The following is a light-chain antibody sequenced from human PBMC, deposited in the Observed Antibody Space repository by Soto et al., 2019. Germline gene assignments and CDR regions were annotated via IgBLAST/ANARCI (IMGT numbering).Light chain of an antibody. Sequence: EIVLTQSPGTLSXXXXXXXXXXXXASQSVSSSYLAWYQQKPGQVPRLLMYAASSRATGIPDRFSGSGSGTDFTLTISRLEAEDFAVYYCQQSSSSPITFGQGTRLEIK. CDR2: AAS. CDR3: QQSSSSPIT. CDR1: QSVSSSY. J-gene: IGKJ5*01. V-gene: IGKV3-20*01.